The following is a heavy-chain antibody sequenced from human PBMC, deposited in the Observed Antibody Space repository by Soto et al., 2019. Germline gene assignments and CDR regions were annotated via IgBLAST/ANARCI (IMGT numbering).Heavy chain of an antibody. CDR3: ARGGDYNWHFDAFDI. CDR1: GFTFRIFA. Sequence: RRLSCAASGFTFRIFAIQWVRQAPGKGLGWGAGISYDGTNTFYADSVKGRFTISRDNSKNILYVQMHSLKSDDTAVYYCARGGDYNWHFDAFDIWGQGTMVTVSS. CDR2: ISYDGTNT. V-gene: IGHV3-30-3*01. D-gene: IGHD1-7*01. J-gene: IGHJ3*02.